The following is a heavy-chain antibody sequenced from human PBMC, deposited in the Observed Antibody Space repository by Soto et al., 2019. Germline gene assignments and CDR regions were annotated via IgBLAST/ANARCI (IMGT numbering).Heavy chain of an antibody. J-gene: IGHJ3*02. CDR3: ARDTREGGAFDI. V-gene: IGHV3-33*01. CDR1: GFTFSSYG. D-gene: IGHD1-26*01. CDR2: IWYDGSNK. Sequence: QVQLVESGGGVVQRGRSLRLSCAASGFTFSSYGMHWVRQAPGKGLEWVAVIWYDGSNKYYADSVKGRFTISRDNSKNTLYLQMNSLRAEDTAVYYCARDTREGGAFDIWGQGTMVTVSS.